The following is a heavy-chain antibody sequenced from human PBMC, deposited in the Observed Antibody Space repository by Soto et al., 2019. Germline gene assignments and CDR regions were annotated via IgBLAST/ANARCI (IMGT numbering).Heavy chain of an antibody. D-gene: IGHD2-21*01. CDR2: ISAYNGNT. J-gene: IGHJ6*02. CDR3: ARGAFCGGAPGCRDMDV. Sequence: GASVKVSCKSSGYTFISHSITWVRQAPGQGLERMGRISAYNGNTNYAQKLQGRVTMTTDTSTSTAYMELRSLRSDDTAVYYCARGAFCGGAPGCRDMDVWGQGTTVTVSS. V-gene: IGHV1-18*01. CDR1: GYTFISHS.